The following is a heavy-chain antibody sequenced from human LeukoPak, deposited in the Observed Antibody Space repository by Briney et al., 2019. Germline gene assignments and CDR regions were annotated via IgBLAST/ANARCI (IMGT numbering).Heavy chain of an antibody. CDR1: GGSFSGYY. J-gene: IGHJ6*03. CDR3: ARVRSAGGFGSRGYMDV. D-gene: IGHD3-10*01. V-gene: IGHV4-34*01. CDR2: INHSGST. Sequence: PSETLSLTCAVYGGSFSGYYWSWIRQPPGKGLEWIGEINHSGSTNYNPSLKSRVTISVDTSKNQFSLKLSSVTAADTAVYYCARVRSAGGFGSRGYMDVWGKGTTVTVSS.